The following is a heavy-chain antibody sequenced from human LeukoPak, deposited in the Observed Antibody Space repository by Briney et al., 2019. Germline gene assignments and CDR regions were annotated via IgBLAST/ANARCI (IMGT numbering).Heavy chain of an antibody. V-gene: IGHV3-72*01. J-gene: IGHJ4*02. CDR1: GFTFSDHY. Sequence: GGSLRLSCAASGFTFSDHYMDWVRQAPGKGLEWVGRTRNKANSYTTEYAASVKGRFTISRDDSKNSLYLQMDSLRAEDTAVYYCAKDHYYDSSNYYYGRPNLFDYWGQGTLVTVSS. CDR3: AKDHYYDSSNYYYGRPNLFDY. CDR2: TRNKANSYTT. D-gene: IGHD3-22*01.